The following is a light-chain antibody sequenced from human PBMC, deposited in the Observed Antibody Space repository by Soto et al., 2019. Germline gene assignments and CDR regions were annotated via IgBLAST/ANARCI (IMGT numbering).Light chain of an antibody. V-gene: IGKV3-15*01. Sequence: EIVMTQSPATLSVSPGERATLSCRASQSISTNLAWYQQKPGQAPRLLIYGASTRATSIPARFSGSGSGTEFTLTISSLQSEDFAIYYCQQCDSWPRTFGQGTKVEIK. J-gene: IGKJ1*01. CDR3: QQCDSWPRT. CDR2: GAS. CDR1: QSISTN.